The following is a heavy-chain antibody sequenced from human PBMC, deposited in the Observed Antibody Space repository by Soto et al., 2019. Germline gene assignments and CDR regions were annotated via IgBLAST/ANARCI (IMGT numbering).Heavy chain of an antibody. CDR1: GFTFSSYA. CDR2: ISGSGGST. D-gene: IGHD6-13*01. V-gene: IGHV3-23*01. Sequence: EVQLLESGGGLVQPGGSLRLSCAASGFTFSSYAMSWVRQAPGKGLEWVSTISGSGGSTYYADSVKGRFTISRDNSKNTLYLQMNSLIAADTAVYYCASSSTPFDYWGQGTLVTVSS. J-gene: IGHJ4*02. CDR3: ASSSTPFDY.